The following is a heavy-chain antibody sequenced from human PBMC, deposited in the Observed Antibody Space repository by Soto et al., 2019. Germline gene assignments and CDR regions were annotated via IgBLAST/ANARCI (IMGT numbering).Heavy chain of an antibody. J-gene: IGHJ6*02. CDR1: GFTFSSYA. CDR3: ARELVSPLDYYGMDV. Sequence: PGGSLRLSCAASGFTFSSYAMHWVRQAPGKGLEYVSAISSNGGSTYYANSVKGRFTISRDNSKNTLYLQMGSLRAEDMAVYYCARELVSPLDYYGMDVWGQGTTVTVSS. D-gene: IGHD2-21*01. V-gene: IGHV3-64*01. CDR2: ISSNGGST.